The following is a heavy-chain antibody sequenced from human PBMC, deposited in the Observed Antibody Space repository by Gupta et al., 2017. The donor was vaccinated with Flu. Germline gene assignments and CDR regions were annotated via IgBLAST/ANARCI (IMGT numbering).Heavy chain of an antibody. V-gene: IGHV1-2*02. CDR3: VRDFEMTTVTGGYFDH. D-gene: IGHD4-17*01. CDR1: GYTFTDYY. CDR2: INPNSGDT. J-gene: IGHJ4*02. Sequence: QVQLVQSGSEVKEPGASVKVSCKASGYTFTDYYMHWVRQAPGQGLEWMGWINPNSGDTNYAQRFQGRVSMTRDTSINTAHMDLSRLRSDDTAIYYCVRDFEMTTVTGGYFDHWGQGTLVTVSS.